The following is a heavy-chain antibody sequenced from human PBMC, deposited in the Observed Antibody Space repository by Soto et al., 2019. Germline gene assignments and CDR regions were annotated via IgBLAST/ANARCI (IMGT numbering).Heavy chain of an antibody. J-gene: IGHJ4*02. Sequence: SETLSLTCGVSGGSFSGYFWTWIRQPPGKGLEWIGEVNHIGITNYNPSLRSRLNLSIDTAKKQFSLKLTSVTAADTAVYYCARATQFFYDSRGYSKNFDFWGQGTLVTVSS. V-gene: IGHV4-34*01. CDR1: GGSFSGYF. D-gene: IGHD3-22*01. CDR3: ARATQFFYDSRGYSKNFDF. CDR2: VNHIGIT.